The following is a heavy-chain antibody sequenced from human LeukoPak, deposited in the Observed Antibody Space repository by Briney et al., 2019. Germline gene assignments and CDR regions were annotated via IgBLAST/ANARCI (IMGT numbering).Heavy chain of an antibody. CDR1: GDSINSGTYY. CDR2: IYYSGST. Sequence: SETLPLTCTVSGDSINSGTYYWGWIRQPPGKGLEWIGSIYYSGSTYYNPSLKSRVTISVGTSKNQFSLRLTSVTDADTAIYYCARHHKRVSGVVSGTVDYWGQGTLVTVSS. J-gene: IGHJ4*02. CDR3: ARHHKRVSGVVSGTVDY. D-gene: IGHD3-3*01. V-gene: IGHV4-39*01.